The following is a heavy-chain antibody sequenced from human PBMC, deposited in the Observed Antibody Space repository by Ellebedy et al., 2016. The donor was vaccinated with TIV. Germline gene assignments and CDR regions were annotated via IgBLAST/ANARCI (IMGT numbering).Heavy chain of an antibody. CDR3: MRDMSWSQY. J-gene: IGHJ1*01. CDR2: IYSGGST. Sequence: GGSLRLSCAASGFTVSSNYMSWVRQAPGKGLEWVSVIYSGGSTYYVDSVMGRFTISRDNSKNTLYLQMNRLRAEDTALYYCMRDMSWSQYWGQGTLVTVSS. CDR1: GFTVSSNY. D-gene: IGHD6-13*01. V-gene: IGHV3-53*01.